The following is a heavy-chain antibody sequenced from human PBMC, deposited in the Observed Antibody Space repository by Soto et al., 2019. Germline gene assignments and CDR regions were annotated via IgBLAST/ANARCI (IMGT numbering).Heavy chain of an antibody. Sequence: SETLSLTCTVSGGSISSYYWSWIRQPPGKGLEWIVYIYYSGSTNYNPSLKSRVTISVDTSKNQFSLKLSSVTAADTAVYYCARGQEYYDFWSGYYKGGLWFDPWGQGTLVTVSS. D-gene: IGHD3-3*01. CDR1: GGSISSYY. V-gene: IGHV4-59*01. CDR3: ARGQEYYDFWSGYYKGGLWFDP. J-gene: IGHJ5*02. CDR2: IYYSGST.